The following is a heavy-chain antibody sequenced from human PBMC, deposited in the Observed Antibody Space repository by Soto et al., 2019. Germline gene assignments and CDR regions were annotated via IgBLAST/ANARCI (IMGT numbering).Heavy chain of an antibody. CDR3: ARDLNYYYFDY. J-gene: IGHJ4*02. CDR1: GGSVSSGDYY. V-gene: IGHV4-30-4*01. CDR2: IRYSGGA. Sequence: QVQLQESGPGLVRPSQALSLTCTVSGGSVSSGDYYWTWLRQSPGMGLEWVGYIRYSGGARYNPSLTGRVAIAADTSKNQFSLTVSSVTAADTAVYYCARDLNYYYFDYWGQGTLVTVSS. D-gene: IGHD3-10*01.